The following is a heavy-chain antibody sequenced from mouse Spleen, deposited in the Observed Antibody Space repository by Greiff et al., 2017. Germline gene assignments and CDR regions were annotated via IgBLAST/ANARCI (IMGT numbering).Heavy chain of an antibody. Sequence: QVQLQQPGAELVRPGSSVKLSCKASGYTFTSYWMDWVKQRPGQGLEWIGNIYPSDSETHYNQKFKDKATLTVDKSSSTAYMQLSSLTSEDSAVYYCARRQLGLPLAYWGQGTLVTVSA. CDR3: ARRQLGLPLAY. CDR1: GYTFTSYW. CDR2: IYPSDSET. J-gene: IGHJ3*01. D-gene: IGHD3-2*01. V-gene: IGHV1-61*01.